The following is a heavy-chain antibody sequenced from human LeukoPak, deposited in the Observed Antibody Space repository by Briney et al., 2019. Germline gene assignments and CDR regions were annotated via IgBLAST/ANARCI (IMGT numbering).Heavy chain of an antibody. CDR3: ARVLSGSGSLYYFGY. CDR2: IHFSGSS. V-gene: IGHV4-30-4*01. Sequence: PSQTLSLTCTVSGGSISSGDYYWNWIRQPPGKGLEWIGYIHFSGSSYYNPSLKSRVTISLDTSENQFSLRLSSVTAADTAVYYCARVLSGSGSLYYFGYWGQGTLVTVSS. J-gene: IGHJ4*02. CDR1: GGSISSGDYY. D-gene: IGHD3-10*01.